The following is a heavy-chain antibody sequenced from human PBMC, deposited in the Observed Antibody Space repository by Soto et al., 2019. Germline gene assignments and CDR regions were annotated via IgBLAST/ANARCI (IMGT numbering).Heavy chain of an antibody. CDR3: ATVPPRIVVVLAEFPT. CDR2: IYHNGIT. D-gene: IGHD2-21*01. CDR1: GTSISSSYW. J-gene: IGHJ4*02. V-gene: IGHV4-4*02. Sequence: QVQLKQSGPGLVRPSGTLSLTCRVSGTSISSSYWWAWVRQSPGKGLEWIGEIYHNGITKYNPSLXSXVXMXXDKSNNQFSLKLTSVTAADTAVYYRATVPPRIVVVLAEFPTWGQGTLVTVSS.